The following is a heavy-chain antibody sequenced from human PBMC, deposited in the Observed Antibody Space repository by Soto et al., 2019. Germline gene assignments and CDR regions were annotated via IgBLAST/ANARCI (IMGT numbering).Heavy chain of an antibody. V-gene: IGHV1-18*01. CDR3: AKNGQPPYYYYGMDV. CDR2: ISGYNGDT. CDR1: GYTFTRYG. D-gene: IGHD2-8*01. Sequence: QGQLVQSGAEVKKPGASVKVSCKASGYTFTRYGTSWVRQAPGQGLEWIGWISGYNGDTNYAQKCQGRVTMTIDTSTLTTYMELRSLTSDDTAVYYCAKNGQPPYYYYGMDVWGQGTTVTVSS. J-gene: IGHJ6*02.